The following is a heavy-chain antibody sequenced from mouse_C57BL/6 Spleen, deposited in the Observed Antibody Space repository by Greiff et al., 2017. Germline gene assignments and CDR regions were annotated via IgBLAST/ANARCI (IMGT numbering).Heavy chain of an antibody. CDR1: GYAFSSYW. V-gene: IGHV1-80*01. Sequence: QVQLQQSGAELVKPGASVKISCKASGYAFSSYWMNWVKQRPGKGLEWIGQIYPGDGDTNYNGKFKGKATLTADKSSSTADMQLSSLTSEDSAVYFCARGAYGSSYRGYFDVWGTGTTVTVSS. D-gene: IGHD1-1*01. J-gene: IGHJ1*03. CDR2: IYPGDGDT. CDR3: ARGAYGSSYRGYFDV.